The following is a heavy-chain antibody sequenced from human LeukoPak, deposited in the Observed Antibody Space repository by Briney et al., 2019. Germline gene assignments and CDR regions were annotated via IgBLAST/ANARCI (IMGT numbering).Heavy chain of an antibody. CDR1: GGSISSYY. Sequence: SETLSLTCTVSGGSISSYYWSWVRQPLGKGLEWIGYIYYSGSTNYNPSLKSRVTISVDTSKNQFSLKLSSVTAADTAVYYCARAGGLVVAGTFDPWGQGTLVTVSS. CDR3: ARAGGLVVAGTFDP. V-gene: IGHV4-59*01. CDR2: IYYSGST. J-gene: IGHJ5*02. D-gene: IGHD6-19*01.